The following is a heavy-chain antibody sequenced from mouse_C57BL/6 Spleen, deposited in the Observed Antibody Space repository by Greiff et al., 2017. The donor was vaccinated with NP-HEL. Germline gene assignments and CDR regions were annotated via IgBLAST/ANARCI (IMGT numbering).Heavy chain of an antibody. V-gene: IGHV1-53*01. CDR3: ARAFYYGSSDYAMDY. Sequence: QVQLQQPGAELVKPGASVKLSCKASGYTFTSYWMHWVKQRPGQGLEWIGNINPSNGGTNYNEKFKSKATLTVDKSSSTAYMQLSSLTSEDSAVYYCARAFYYGSSDYAMDYWGQGTSVTVSS. D-gene: IGHD1-1*01. CDR1: GYTFTSYW. J-gene: IGHJ4*01. CDR2: INPSNGGT.